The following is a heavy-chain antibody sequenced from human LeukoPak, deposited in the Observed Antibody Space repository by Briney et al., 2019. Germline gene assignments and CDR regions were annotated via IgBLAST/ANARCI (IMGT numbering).Heavy chain of an antibody. V-gene: IGHV3-30-3*01. CDR3: ARGWDRDCTSTSCYIAYN. D-gene: IGHD2-2*02. CDR1: GFIFSNYV. CDR2: ISYDGSNK. J-gene: IGHJ4*02. Sequence: GGSLRLSCAASGFIFSNYVMHWVRQPPGKGLEWVAVISYDGSNKYYADSVKGRFTISRDNSKNTLYLQMNSLRAEDTAVYYCARGWDRDCTSTSCYIAYNWGQGTLVTVSS.